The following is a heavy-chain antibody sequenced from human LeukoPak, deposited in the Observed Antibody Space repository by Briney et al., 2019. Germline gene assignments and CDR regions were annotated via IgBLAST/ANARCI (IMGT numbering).Heavy chain of an antibody. D-gene: IGHD5-24*01. V-gene: IGHV3-43*02. CDR2: ISGDGGST. CDR1: GFTFDDYA. J-gene: IGHJ4*02. CDR3: TRDLTMAAFDY. Sequence: GGSLRLSCAAPGFTFDDYAMHWVRQAPGKGLEWVSLISGDGGSTYYADSVKGRFTISRDNAKNSLYLQLDSLRAEDTALYYCTRDLTMAAFDYWGQGTLVTVSS.